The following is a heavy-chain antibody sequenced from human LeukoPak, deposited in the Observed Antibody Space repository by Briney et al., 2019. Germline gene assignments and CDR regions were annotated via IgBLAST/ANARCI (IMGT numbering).Heavy chain of an antibody. V-gene: IGHV1-18*01. D-gene: IGHD3-22*01. J-gene: IGHJ4*02. CDR3: ARKITTIPRYFDY. Sequence: ASVKVSCKASGYSFTSLGISWVRQAPGQGLEWMGWIGAYNGNTNYAQKLQGRVTMTTDTSTSTAYMELRSLRSDDTAVYYCARKITTIPRYFDYWGQGTLVTVSS. CDR1: GYSFTSLG. CDR2: IGAYNGNT.